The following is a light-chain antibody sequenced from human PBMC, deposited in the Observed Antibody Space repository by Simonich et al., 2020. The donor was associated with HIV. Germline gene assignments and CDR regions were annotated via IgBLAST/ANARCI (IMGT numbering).Light chain of an antibody. J-gene: IGKJ4*01. CDR2: AAS. CDR3: QQYNSWPT. Sequence: EIVLTQSPATLSVSPGERATLSCRASQTVSSNLAWYQQKPGQAPRLLVYAASTRATGIPARFSGSGSGTELTLTISSLQSEDFAVYYCQQYNSWPTFGGGTKVEIK. CDR1: QTVSSN. V-gene: IGKV3-15*01.